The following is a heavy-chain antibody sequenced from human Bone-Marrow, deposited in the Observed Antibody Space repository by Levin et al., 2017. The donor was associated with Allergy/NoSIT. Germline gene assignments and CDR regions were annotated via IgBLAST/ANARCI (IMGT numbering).Heavy chain of an antibody. Sequence: LSLTCAASGFPFSTYAMSWVRQAPGKGLEWVSAVSGTGGSTYYADSVQGRFTISRDNSKNTLYLQMNSLRAEDTAIYYCAKHQGQQLTFFDCWGQGTLVTVSS. CDR2: VSGTGGST. CDR1: GFPFSTYA. J-gene: IGHJ4*02. D-gene: IGHD6-13*01. V-gene: IGHV3-23*01. CDR3: AKHQGQQLTFFDC.